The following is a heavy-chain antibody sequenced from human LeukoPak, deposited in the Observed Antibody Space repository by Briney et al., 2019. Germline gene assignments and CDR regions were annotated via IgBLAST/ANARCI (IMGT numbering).Heavy chain of an antibody. V-gene: IGHV4-39*07. CDR2: IYYSGST. Sequence: SETLSLTCTVSGGSISSSSYYWGWIRQPPGKGLEWIGCIYYSGSTYYNPSLKSRVTISVDTSKNQFSLKLSSVTAADTAVYYCARYPGFYYYYMDVWGKGTTVTVSS. CDR3: ARYPGFYYYYMDV. J-gene: IGHJ6*03. CDR1: GGSISSSSYY.